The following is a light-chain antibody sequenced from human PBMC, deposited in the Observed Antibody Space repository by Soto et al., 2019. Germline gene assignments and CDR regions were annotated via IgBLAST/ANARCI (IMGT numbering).Light chain of an antibody. J-gene: IGLJ1*01. CDR1: NIDVGGYNY. CDR2: EVT. Sequence: QSGLTQPASVSGSPGQSITISCTGTNIDVGGYNYVSWYQQHPGKAPKLMIYEVTYRPSGVSNRFSGSKSGNTASLTISGLQAEDEADYYCSSYTTSSTLVFGTGTKLTVL. V-gene: IGLV2-14*01. CDR3: SSYTTSSTLV.